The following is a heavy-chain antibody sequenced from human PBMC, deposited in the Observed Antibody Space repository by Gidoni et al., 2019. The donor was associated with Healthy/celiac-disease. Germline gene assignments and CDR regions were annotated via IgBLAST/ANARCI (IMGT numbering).Heavy chain of an antibody. J-gene: IGHJ4*02. CDR2: ISYDGSNK. V-gene: IGHV3-30-3*01. CDR3: ARDNRGYSYGLGYYFDY. Sequence: QVQLVESGGGVVQPGRSLRLSCAASGFTFSSYAMHWVRQAPGKGLEWVAVISYDGSNKYYADSVKGRFTISRDNSKNTLYLQMNSLRAEDTAVYYCARDNRGYSYGLGYYFDYWGQGTLVTVSS. D-gene: IGHD5-18*01. CDR1: GFTFSSYA.